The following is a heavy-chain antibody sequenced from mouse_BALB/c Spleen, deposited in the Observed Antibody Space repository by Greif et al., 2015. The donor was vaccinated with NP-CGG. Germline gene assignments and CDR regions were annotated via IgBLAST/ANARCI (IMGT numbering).Heavy chain of an antibody. J-gene: IGHJ2*01. V-gene: IGHV1-37*01. CDR1: GYSFTGYF. Sequence: VQLQQSGPELVKPGASVKISCKASGYSFTGYFMNWEKQSHGKSLEWIGRINPYNGDTFYNQKFKGKATLTVDKSSSTAHMELLSLTSEDSAVYYCGRGGMITTPDYWGQGTTLTVSS. CDR2: INPYNGDT. CDR3: GRGGMITTPDY. D-gene: IGHD2-4*01.